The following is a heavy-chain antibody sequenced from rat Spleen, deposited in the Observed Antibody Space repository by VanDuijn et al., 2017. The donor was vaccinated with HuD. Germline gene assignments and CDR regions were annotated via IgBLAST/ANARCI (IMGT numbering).Heavy chain of an antibody. CDR2: ISPDGRNT. CDR3: ARAPTGGYYWYFDF. V-gene: IGHV5-35*01. CDR1: GFTFSGNW. D-gene: IGHD3-5*01. J-gene: IGHJ1*01. Sequence: EVRLVESGGGLVQPGSPLKLSCAASGFTFSGNWLNWIRQAPGKGLEWVASISPDGRNTYYPDTVKGRFTISRDNAKSTLYLQMDSLRSEDTATYYCARAPTGGYYWYFDFWGPGTMVTVSS.